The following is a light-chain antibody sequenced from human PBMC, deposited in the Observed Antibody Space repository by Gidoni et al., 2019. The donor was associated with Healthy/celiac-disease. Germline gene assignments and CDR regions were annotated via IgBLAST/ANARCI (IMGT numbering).Light chain of an antibody. Sequence: DIQMTQSPSSLSASVGDRVTITCRASQSISSYLNWYQQKPGKAPTLLIYAASSLQSGVPSRFSGSGSGTDFTLTISILQPEDFATYYCQQSYSTPRTFGQGTKVEIK. CDR2: AAS. J-gene: IGKJ1*01. CDR1: QSISSY. V-gene: IGKV1-39*01. CDR3: QQSYSTPRT.